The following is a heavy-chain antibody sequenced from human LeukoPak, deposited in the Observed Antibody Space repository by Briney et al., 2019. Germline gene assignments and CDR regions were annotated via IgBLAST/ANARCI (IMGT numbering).Heavy chain of an antibody. Sequence: GGSLRLSCAASGFTFSSYSMNWVRQAPGKGLEWVANINEDGSEEYYVDSVKGRFTISRDNARNSVFLQMNSLRVEDTAVYYCARDRRPVTTGYWGQGILVAVSS. J-gene: IGHJ4*02. CDR2: INEDGSEE. D-gene: IGHD6-6*01. CDR3: ARDRRPVTTGY. V-gene: IGHV3-7*01. CDR1: GFTFSSYS.